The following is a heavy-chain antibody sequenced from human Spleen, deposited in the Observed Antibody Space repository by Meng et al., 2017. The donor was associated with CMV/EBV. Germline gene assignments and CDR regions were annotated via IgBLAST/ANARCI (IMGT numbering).Heavy chain of an antibody. J-gene: IGHJ6*02. V-gene: IGHV1-69*05. Sequence: SVKVSCKTSGGTFSSYAISWVRQAPGQGLEWMGGIIPVFGATRYAQKFQDRVTITTDMSTNTVYMELRSLRSDDTAVYYCARNSVGMDVWGQGTTVTVSS. CDR3: ARNSVGMDV. CDR2: IIPVFGAT. CDR1: GGTFSSYA.